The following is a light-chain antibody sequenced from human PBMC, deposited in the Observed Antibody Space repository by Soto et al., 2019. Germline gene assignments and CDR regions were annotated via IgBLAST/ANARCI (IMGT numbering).Light chain of an antibody. Sequence: DIQMTQSPSTLSASVGDRVTTTCRASQSISDSLAWYQQKPGKAPDLLISDVSSLERGVASRFSGSGSGTEFTLTISSMQPDDFATYYCQQYHGYSRTFGQGTKVDIK. J-gene: IGKJ1*01. CDR2: DVS. V-gene: IGKV1-5*01. CDR3: QQYHGYSRT. CDR1: QSISDS.